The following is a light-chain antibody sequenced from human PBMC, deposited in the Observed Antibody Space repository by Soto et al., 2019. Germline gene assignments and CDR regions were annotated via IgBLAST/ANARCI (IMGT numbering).Light chain of an antibody. V-gene: IGLV2-14*01. J-gene: IGLJ1*01. CDR1: SSDVGGYDY. Sequence: QSVLTQPASVSGSPGQSITISCTGTSSDVGGYDYVSWYQQHPDKAPKFMIYEVTNRPSGVSHRFSGSKSGNTASLTISGLQAEDEADYYCSSYTTARTDVFGTGTKVTVL. CDR3: SSYTTARTDV. CDR2: EVT.